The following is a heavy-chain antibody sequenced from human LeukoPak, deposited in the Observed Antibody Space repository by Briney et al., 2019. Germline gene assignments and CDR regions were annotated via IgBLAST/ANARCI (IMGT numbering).Heavy chain of an antibody. J-gene: IGHJ4*02. CDR1: RFTFSYYW. CDR3: LGGVAADY. D-gene: IGHD3-16*01. Sequence: QAGGSLRLSCAASRFTFSYYWMTWVRQAPGKGVEWVANIKQDASDKHYADSVKGRFTISRDNAKNSLYLLMNSLRVEDTAVYYCLGGVAADYWGRGTLVTVSS. V-gene: IGHV3-7*01. CDR2: IKQDASDK.